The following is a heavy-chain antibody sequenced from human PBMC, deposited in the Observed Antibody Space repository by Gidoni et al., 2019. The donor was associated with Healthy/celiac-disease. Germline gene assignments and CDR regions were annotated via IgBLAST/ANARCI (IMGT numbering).Heavy chain of an antibody. CDR3: ARDDRGSYYSAEYFQH. CDR2: ISYDGSNK. V-gene: IGHV3-30*04. CDR1: SSYA. J-gene: IGHJ1*01. D-gene: IGHD1-26*01. Sequence: SSYAMHWVRQAPGKGLEWVAVISYDGSNKYYADSVKGRFTIARDNSKNTLYLQMNSLRAEDTAVYYCARDDRGSYYSAEYFQHWGQGTLVTVSA.